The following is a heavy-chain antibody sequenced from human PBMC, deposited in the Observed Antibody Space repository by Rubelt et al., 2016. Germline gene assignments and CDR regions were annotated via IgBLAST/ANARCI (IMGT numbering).Heavy chain of an antibody. J-gene: IGHJ4*02. D-gene: IGHD3-9*01. CDR2: ISYDGRNK. CDR3: ARSDDNPLNALDY. V-gene: IGHV3-30*04. CDR1: GFTFSSYA. Sequence: GFTFSSYAMHWVRLAPGKGLEWVAIISYDGRNKYYTDSLKGRFTISRDNSKNTLYLQMNSLRAEDTAVYYCARSDDNPLNALDYWGQGTLVTVSS.